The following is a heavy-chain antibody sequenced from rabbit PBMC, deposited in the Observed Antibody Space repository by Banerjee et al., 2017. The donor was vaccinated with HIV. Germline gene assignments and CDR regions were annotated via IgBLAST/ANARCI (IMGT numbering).Heavy chain of an antibody. J-gene: IGHJ4*01. V-gene: IGHV1S40*01. Sequence: QSLEESGGDLVKPGASLTLTCKASGFSFSSGYDMCWVRQAPGKGLEWIACIYDGISSSTYYASWAKGRFTTSKTSSTTVTLQMTSLTAADTATYFCARELSGGGGILWGPGTLVTVS. D-gene: IGHD4-1*01. CDR2: IYDGISSST. CDR1: GFSFSSGYD. CDR3: ARELSGGGGIL.